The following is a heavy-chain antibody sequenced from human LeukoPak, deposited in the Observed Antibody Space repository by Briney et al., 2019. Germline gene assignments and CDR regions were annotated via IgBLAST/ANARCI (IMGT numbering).Heavy chain of an antibody. CDR1: GFSISSGSYY. J-gene: IGHJ4*02. CDR2: IYTSGST. D-gene: IGHD3-22*01. Sequence: PSETLSLTCTVSGFSISSGSYYWSWLRQPAGKGLEWIVRIYTSGSTNYNPSLKSRVTISVDTSKNQFSLKLSSVTAADTAVYYCARDASDYYDSSGYSHFDYWGQGTLVTVSS. CDR3: ARDASDYYDSSGYSHFDY. V-gene: IGHV4-61*02.